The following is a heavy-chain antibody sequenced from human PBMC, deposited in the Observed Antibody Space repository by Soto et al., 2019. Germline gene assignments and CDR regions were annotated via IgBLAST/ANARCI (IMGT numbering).Heavy chain of an antibody. V-gene: IGHV1-18*01. J-gene: IGHJ4*02. CDR3: GRRDDFWSGYIDY. CDR1: GYTFTNYG. D-gene: IGHD3-3*01. CDR2: ISAYNGNT. Sequence: QVQLVQSGAEVKKPGASVKVSCKASGYTFTNYGISWVRQAPGQGLEWMGWISAYNGNTNYAQKLQGRVTMTTDTSTSTASMELRSLRSDDTAVYSCGRRDDFWSGYIDYWGQGTLVTVSS.